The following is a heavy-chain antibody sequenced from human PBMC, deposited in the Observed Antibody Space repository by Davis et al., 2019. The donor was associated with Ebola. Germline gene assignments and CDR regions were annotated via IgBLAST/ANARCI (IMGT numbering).Heavy chain of an antibody. Sequence: PSETLSLTCAVYGGSFSGYYWSWIRQPPGKGLEWIGEINHSGSTNYNPSLKSRVTISVDTSKNQFSLKLSSVTAADTAVYYCARNHDSSGYYPFDYWGQGTLVTVSS. CDR3: ARNHDSSGYYPFDY. CDR2: INHSGST. J-gene: IGHJ4*02. CDR1: GGSFSGYY. V-gene: IGHV4-34*01. D-gene: IGHD3-22*01.